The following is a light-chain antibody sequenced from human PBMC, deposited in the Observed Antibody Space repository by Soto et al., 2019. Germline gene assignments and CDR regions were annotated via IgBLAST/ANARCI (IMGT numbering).Light chain of an antibody. Sequence: EIVLTQSPGTLSLSPGDTAALSCRASQSVSNNYLAWYQQKPGQAPGLLIYGASSRATGIPDRFSGSASGTDFTLTISRLEPEDVAVYYCQQYGTSPRMFGQGTKVEIK. CDR2: GAS. CDR1: QSVSNNY. CDR3: QQYGTSPRM. V-gene: IGKV3-20*01. J-gene: IGKJ1*01.